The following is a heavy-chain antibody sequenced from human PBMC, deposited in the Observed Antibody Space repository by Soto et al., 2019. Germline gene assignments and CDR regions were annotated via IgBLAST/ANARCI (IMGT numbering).Heavy chain of an antibody. D-gene: IGHD2-15*01. V-gene: IGHV4-59*01. CDR3: ARDRVADGGFDP. CDR1: GGSISSYY. Sequence: SETLSLTCTVSGGSISSYYWSWIRQPPGKGLEWIGYIYYSGSTNYNPSLKSRVTISVDTSKNQFSLKLSSVTAADTAVYYCARDRVADGGFDPWGQGTLVTVS. CDR2: IYYSGST. J-gene: IGHJ5*02.